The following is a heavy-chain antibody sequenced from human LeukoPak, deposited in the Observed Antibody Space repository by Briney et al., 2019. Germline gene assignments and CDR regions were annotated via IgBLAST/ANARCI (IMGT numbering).Heavy chain of an antibody. V-gene: IGHV4-34*01. CDR1: GGSFSGYY. Sequence: SETLSLTCAVYGGSFSGYYWSWIRQPPGKGLEWIGEINHSGSTNYNPSLKSRVTISVDTSKNQFSLKLSSVTAADTAVYYCARFDGYNPFDYWGQGTLVTVSS. J-gene: IGHJ4*02. D-gene: IGHD5-24*01. CDR2: INHSGST. CDR3: ARFDGYNPFDY.